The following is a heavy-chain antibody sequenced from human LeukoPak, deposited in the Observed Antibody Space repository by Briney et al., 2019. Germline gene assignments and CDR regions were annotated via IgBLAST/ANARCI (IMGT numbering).Heavy chain of an antibody. J-gene: IGHJ6*02. Sequence: ASVKVSCKASGYNFISYIMSWVRQATGQGLEWMGWINPNNGNTGYAQKFQGRVTLTRDTSISTAYMEVSSLRSEDTAVYYCATTVTQEYYYHYGLDVWGQGTTVTVSS. CDR2: INPNNGNT. CDR1: GYNFISYI. CDR3: ATTVTQEYYYHYGLDV. V-gene: IGHV1-8*02. D-gene: IGHD4-17*01.